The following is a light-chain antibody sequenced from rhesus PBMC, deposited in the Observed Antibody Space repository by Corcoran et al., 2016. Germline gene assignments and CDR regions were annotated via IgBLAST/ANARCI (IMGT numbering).Light chain of an antibody. CDR2: DES. Sequence: EIVLTQSPATLSLSPGERATVSCRASQSVSSSLAWYQQKPGPAPRLLIYDESSRATGIPDRFRGSGSWTDFTLTISRLEPEDVGVYYCQQYSNWPLTFGGGAKVE. V-gene: IGKV3-35*01. CDR1: QSVSSS. J-gene: IGKJ4*01. CDR3: QQYSNWPLT.